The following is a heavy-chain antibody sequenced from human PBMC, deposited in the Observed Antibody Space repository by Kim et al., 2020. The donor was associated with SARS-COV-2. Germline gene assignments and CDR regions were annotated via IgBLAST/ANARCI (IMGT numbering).Heavy chain of an antibody. V-gene: IGHV4-59*01. J-gene: IGHJ6*01. Sequence: PETLSLTCTVSGGSISSYYWSWIRQPPGKGLEWIGYIYYSGSTNYNPSLKSRVTISVDTSKNQFSLKLSSVTAADTAVYYCARDRGERLLWFGELRYYY. CDR2: IYYSGST. CDR3: ARDRGERLLWFGELRYYY. CDR1: GGSISSYY. D-gene: IGHD3-10*01.